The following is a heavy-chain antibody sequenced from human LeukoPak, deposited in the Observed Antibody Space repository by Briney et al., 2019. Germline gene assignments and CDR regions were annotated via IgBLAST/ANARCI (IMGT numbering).Heavy chain of an antibody. Sequence: GGSLRLSCAASGFTFSSYGMHWVRQAPGKGLEWVANIKQDGSKKSYVDSVKGRFTISRDNAKISLYLQMNSLRAEDTAIYYCTRVGYIDEGIDYWGQGTLVTVSS. J-gene: IGHJ4*02. CDR1: GFTFSSYG. D-gene: IGHD5-24*01. V-gene: IGHV3-7*04. CDR2: IKQDGSKK. CDR3: TRVGYIDEGIDY.